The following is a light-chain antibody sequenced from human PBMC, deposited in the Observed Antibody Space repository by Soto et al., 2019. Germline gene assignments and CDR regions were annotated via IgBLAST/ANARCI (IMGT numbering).Light chain of an antibody. CDR3: QQSNSYSRT. Sequence: SQMTQYSSSLPASVGDRLPITCRASQSISSYLNWYQQKPGKAPKLLIYKASSLQSGVPSRFSGSGSGTEFTLTICSLQPDDFAPYYCQQSNSYSRTFGEGTKVDIK. J-gene: IGKJ1*01. CDR1: QSISSY. CDR2: KAS. V-gene: IGKV1-5*03.